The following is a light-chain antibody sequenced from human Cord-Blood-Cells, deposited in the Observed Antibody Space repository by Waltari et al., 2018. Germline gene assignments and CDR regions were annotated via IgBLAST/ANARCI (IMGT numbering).Light chain of an antibody. V-gene: IGLV2-14*03. CDR1: SSDVGGYNY. CDR2: DVS. Sequence: QSALTQPASVSGSPGQSITISCTGTSSDVGGYNYVSWYQQHPGKAPKLMIYDVSNRPSWVSNRFSGSKSGNTASLTISGLQAEDDADYYCSSYTSSSTYVFGTGTKVTVL. CDR3: SSYTSSSTYV. J-gene: IGLJ1*01.